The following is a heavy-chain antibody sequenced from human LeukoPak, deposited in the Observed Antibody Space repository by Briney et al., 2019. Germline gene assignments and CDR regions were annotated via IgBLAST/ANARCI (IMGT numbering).Heavy chain of an antibody. D-gene: IGHD2-15*01. Sequence: GGSLRLSCAASGFTFSSYAMSWVRQAPGKGLEWVSAISGSGGSTSYAQKFQGRVTMTRDTSTSTVYMELSSLRSEDTAVYYCARGVVVAARPYNWFDPWGQGTLVTVSS. CDR2: ISGSGGST. J-gene: IGHJ5*02. CDR1: GFTFSSYA. V-gene: IGHV3-23*01. CDR3: ARGVVVAARPYNWFDP.